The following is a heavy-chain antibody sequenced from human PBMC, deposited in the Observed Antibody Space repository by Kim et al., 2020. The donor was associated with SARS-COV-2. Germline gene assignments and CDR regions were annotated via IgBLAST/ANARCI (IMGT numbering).Heavy chain of an antibody. Sequence: SVKGQFTISRESAKNSLYLQMSSLGAEDTAVYSCARGGTYMAVAGVIDYWGQGTLVTVSS. V-gene: IGHV3-11*06. D-gene: IGHD6-19*01. J-gene: IGHJ4*02. CDR3: ARGGTYMAVAGVIDY.